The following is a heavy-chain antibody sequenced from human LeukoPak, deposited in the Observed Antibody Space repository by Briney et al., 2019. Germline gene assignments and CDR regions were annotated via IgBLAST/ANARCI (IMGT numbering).Heavy chain of an antibody. V-gene: IGHV4-4*01. CDR2: IYHSGST. CDR3: AKGSGWYLY. D-gene: IGHD6-19*01. CDR1: GGSISSSNW. J-gene: IGHJ4*02. Sequence: PETLSLTCAVSGGSISSSNWWSWVRQPPGKGLEWIGEIYHSGSTNYNQSLKSRVTISVDKSKNQFSLKLSSMTAADTAVYCCAKGSGWYLYWGQGTLVTVSS.